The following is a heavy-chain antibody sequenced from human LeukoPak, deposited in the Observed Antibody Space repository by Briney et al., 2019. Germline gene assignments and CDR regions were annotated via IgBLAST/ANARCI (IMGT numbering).Heavy chain of an antibody. Sequence: GASVKVSCKASGGTFSSYAISWVRQAPGQGLEWMGRIIPILGIANYAQKFQGRVTITADKSTSTAYMELSSLRSEDTAVYYCATLTVVTPGEDYWGQGTLVTVSS. CDR2: IIPILGIA. V-gene: IGHV1-69*04. D-gene: IGHD4-23*01. CDR1: GGTFSSYA. CDR3: ATLTVVTPGEDY. J-gene: IGHJ4*02.